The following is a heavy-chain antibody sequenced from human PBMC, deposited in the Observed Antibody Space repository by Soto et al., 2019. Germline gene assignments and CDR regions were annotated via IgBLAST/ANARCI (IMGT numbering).Heavy chain of an antibody. V-gene: IGHV4-34*01. Sequence: SETLSLTCAVYGGSFSGYYWSWIRQPPGKGLEWIGEINHSGSTNYNPSLKSRVTISVDTSKNQFSLKLSSVTAADTAVYYCARGLTIGDCYDYWGQGTLVTVSS. J-gene: IGHJ4*02. CDR2: INHSGST. CDR3: ARGLTIGDCYDY. CDR1: GGSFSGYY. D-gene: IGHD4-17*01.